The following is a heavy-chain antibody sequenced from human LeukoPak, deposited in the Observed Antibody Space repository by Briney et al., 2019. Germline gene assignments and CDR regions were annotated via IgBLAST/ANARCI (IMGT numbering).Heavy chain of an antibody. V-gene: IGHV3-15*01. D-gene: IGHD3-22*01. CDR3: TTAPDHYYDSSGYYYALDN. CDR1: GFTITNAW. J-gene: IGHJ4*02. CDR2: IRSKIDGGTT. Sequence: GGSLRLSCAASGFTITNAWMSWVRQAPGKGLEWVGRIRSKIDGGTTDYAAPVKGRFTISRDDSKNTLYLQMNSLKTEETAVCYLTTAPDHYYDSSGYYYALDNWGQGTLVTVSS.